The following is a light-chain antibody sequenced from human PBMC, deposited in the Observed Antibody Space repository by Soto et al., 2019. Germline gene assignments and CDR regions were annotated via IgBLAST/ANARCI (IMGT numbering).Light chain of an antibody. V-gene: IGKV1-5*03. CDR3: QQYDRFPYT. CDR2: KAS. CDR1: QSISNW. J-gene: IGKJ2*01. Sequence: DIQMTQSPSTLSASVGDTVTITCRASQSISNWLAWYQQKPGQAPKLLIHKASTLESGVPSRFSGSGCGTEFTLTISSLQPDDFSTFYCQQYDRFPYTFGQGTKLESK.